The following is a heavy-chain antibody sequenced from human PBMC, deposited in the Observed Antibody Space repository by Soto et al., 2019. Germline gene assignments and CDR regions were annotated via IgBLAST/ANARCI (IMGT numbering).Heavy chain of an antibody. CDR2: IKNKRSDEAT. V-gene: IGHV3-15*01. J-gene: IGHJ4*02. CDR3: STDGLNYGSFDY. CDR1: GFTFSDAW. Sequence: LRLSCAASGFTFSDAWITGLRQTPGRGLEGVGRIKNKRSDEATDYAAAVEGRFIISRDDSKNTLYLQMHSLTTEDTAVYYCSTDGLNYGSFDYWGQGTLVTVSS. D-gene: IGHD1-7*01.